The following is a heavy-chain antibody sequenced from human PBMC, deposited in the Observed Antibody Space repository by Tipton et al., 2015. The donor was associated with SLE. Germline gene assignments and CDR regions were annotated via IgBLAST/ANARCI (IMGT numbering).Heavy chain of an antibody. CDR3: ARAVGAIAARPFFDY. CDR2: IDYSGST. J-gene: IGHJ4*02. D-gene: IGHD6-6*01. V-gene: IGHV4-39*07. Sequence: TLSLTCTVSGGSVSNNVYFWGWIRQPPGKGLEWIGSIDYSGSTYYSPSLKSRVTISVDTSKNQFSLILSSVTTADTAVYYCARAVGAIAARPFFDYWGQGTLVTVSS. CDR1: GGSVSNNVYF.